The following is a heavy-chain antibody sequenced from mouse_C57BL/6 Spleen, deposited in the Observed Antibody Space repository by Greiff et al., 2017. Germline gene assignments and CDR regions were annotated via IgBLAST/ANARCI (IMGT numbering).Heavy chain of an antibody. CDR1: GYAFSSYW. D-gene: IGHD2-1*01. V-gene: IGHV1-80*01. CDR3: ARGGGNYIYAMDY. CDR2: IYPGDGDT. Sequence: QVQLQQSGAELVKPGASVKISCKASGYAFSSYWMNWVKQRPGKGLEWIGQIYPGDGDTNYNGKFKGKATLTADKSSSTASMQLSSLTSEDSAVYYCARGGGNYIYAMDYWGQGTSVTVSS. J-gene: IGHJ4*01.